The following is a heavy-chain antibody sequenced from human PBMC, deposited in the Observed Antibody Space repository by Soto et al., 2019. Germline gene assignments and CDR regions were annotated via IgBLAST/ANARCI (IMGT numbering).Heavy chain of an antibody. J-gene: IGHJ4*02. CDR1: GYTFTIYG. Sequence: QVQLVQSGAEGKKPGASVKVSCKASGYTFTIYGISWVRQAPGQGLEWMGWISGYNGNTDYAQNLQDRVTLTTDASTSSVYMELRSLRSDDTAVYYRARVDYYDSSGYYGYWDQGTLITVSS. CDR3: ARVDYYDSSGYYGY. D-gene: IGHD3-22*01. V-gene: IGHV1-18*04. CDR2: ISGYNGNT.